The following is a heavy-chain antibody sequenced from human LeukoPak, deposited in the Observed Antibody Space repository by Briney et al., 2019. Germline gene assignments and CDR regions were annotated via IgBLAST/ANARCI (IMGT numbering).Heavy chain of an antibody. CDR1: GFTFSSYG. D-gene: IGHD3-10*01. CDR3: ASDRYYYGSGSYFFDY. Sequence: GGSLRLSCAASGFTFSSYGMHWVRQAPGKGLEWVAVIWYDGSNKYYAPSVKGRFTISRDNSKNTLYLQMNSLTAEDTAVYYCASDRYYYGSGSYFFDYWGQGTMVTVSS. CDR2: IWYDGSNK. J-gene: IGHJ4*02. V-gene: IGHV3-33*01.